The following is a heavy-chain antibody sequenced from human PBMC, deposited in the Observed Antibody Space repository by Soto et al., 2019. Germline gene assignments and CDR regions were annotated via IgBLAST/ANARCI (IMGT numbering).Heavy chain of an antibody. CDR2: ISRSGTTI. J-gene: IGHJ4*02. Sequence: PGGSLRLSCAGSGFTFDDYYMSWVRQAPGKGLEWVSYISRSGTTIHYADSVKGRFTISRDNAKNSLYLQMNSLRVDDTAVYYCARDRRRGLYGPLSYWGQGTLVTVSS. CDR1: GFTFDDYY. CDR3: ARDRRRGLYGPLSY. D-gene: IGHD4-17*01. V-gene: IGHV3-11*01.